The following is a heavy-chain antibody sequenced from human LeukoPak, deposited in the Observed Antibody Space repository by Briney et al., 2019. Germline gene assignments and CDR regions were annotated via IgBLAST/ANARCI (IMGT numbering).Heavy chain of an antibody. D-gene: IGHD6-6*01. CDR2: FHNSGST. CDR3: ARGSGSKAARPKYFDY. CDR1: GGSIGGYY. Sequence: SETLSLTCTISGGSIGGYYWNWIRQPPGKGLEWIGYFHNSGSTNYNPSLKSRVTISVDTTKNQLSLKLSSVTAADTAVYYCARGSGSKAARPKYFDYWGQGTLVTVSS. J-gene: IGHJ4*02. V-gene: IGHV4-59*01.